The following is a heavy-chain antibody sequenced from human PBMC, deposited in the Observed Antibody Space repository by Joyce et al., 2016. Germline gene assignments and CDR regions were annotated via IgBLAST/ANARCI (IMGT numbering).Heavy chain of an antibody. CDR3: ATSLPSRVGGFQFFGLDV. J-gene: IGHJ6*02. CDR1: GDSFSDTSYY. Sequence: HLQESGPGLVKPSETLSLTCTISGDSFSDTSYYWSWIRQPPGKGLEWLGFIYNSETTHYNPSLGGRLSSSVGAAKKQFSLRLTSVTSADTAVYYCATSLPSRVGGFQFFGLDVWGQGTTVIVS. CDR2: IYNSETT. D-gene: IGHD3-10*01. V-gene: IGHV4-61*01.